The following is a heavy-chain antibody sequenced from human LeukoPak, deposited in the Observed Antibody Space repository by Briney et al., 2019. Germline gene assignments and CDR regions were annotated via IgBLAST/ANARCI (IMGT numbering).Heavy chain of an antibody. D-gene: IGHD5-24*01. Sequence: SVKVSCKASGGTFSSYGISWVRQAPGQGLEWMGGIIPIFRTTNYAPKFRGRVTIITDESSSTVYMELTGLRSDDTAVYYCARSRRAGYNVYYFDSWGQGTLVTVSS. CDR2: IIPIFRTT. V-gene: IGHV1-69*05. J-gene: IGHJ4*02. CDR3: ARSRRAGYNVYYFDS. CDR1: GGTFSSYG.